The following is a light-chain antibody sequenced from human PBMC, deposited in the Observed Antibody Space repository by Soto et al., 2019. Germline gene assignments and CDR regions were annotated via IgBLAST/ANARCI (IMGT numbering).Light chain of an antibody. CDR1: QDIRND. Sequence: AIRMTQSPSSLSASVGDRVTITCRASQDIRNDLGWYQQKPGKAPKLLIYAESSLQSGVPSRFSGSGSGTDFTLTISSLQPEDFATYYCLHDYNYPRTFGQGTKVEVK. CDR3: LHDYNYPRT. J-gene: IGKJ1*01. CDR2: AES. V-gene: IGKV1-6*01.